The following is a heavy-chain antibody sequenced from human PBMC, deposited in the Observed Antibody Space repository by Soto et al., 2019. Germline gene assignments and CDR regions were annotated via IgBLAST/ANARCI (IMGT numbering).Heavy chain of an antibody. V-gene: IGHV3-33*01. Sequence: QVQLVESGGGVVQPGTSLRLSCVASGFSFSRSGMHWIRQPPGKGLEWLALIWYDGSNQYYLDSVKDRFTIFRDNSKNTLYLQMNSLRAEDTAVYYCASITVTNGFDIWGQGTMVTVSS. CDR2: IWYDGSNQ. CDR1: GFSFSRSG. CDR3: ASITVTNGFDI. J-gene: IGHJ3*02. D-gene: IGHD4-17*01.